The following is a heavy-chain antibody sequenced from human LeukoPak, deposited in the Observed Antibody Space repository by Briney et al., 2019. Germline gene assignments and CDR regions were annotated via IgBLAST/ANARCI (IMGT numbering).Heavy chain of an antibody. D-gene: IGHD1-26*01. J-gene: IGHJ3*02. V-gene: IGHV5-51*01. CDR3: ARGSGNYFGAFDI. Sequence: GESLKISCKASGYTFTNYWIGWVRQMPGKGLEWMGIIYPGDSDTTYSPSFQGQVTFSGDKSISTAYLQCSSLKASHTAMYYCARGSGNYFGAFDIWGQGTMVTVSS. CDR1: GYTFTNYW. CDR2: IYPGDSDT.